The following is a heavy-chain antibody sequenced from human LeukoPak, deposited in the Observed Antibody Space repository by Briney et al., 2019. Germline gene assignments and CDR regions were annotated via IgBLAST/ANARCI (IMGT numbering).Heavy chain of an antibody. CDR1: GGSISSGGYY. D-gene: IGHD6-13*01. CDR2: IYYSGST. CDR3: ARVKGFIAAAGIYYFDY. Sequence: SQTLSLTCTVSGGSISSGGYYWSWIRQHPGKGLEWIGYIYYSGSTYYNPSLKSRVTISVDTSKNQFSLKLSSVTAADTAVYYCARVKGFIAAAGIYYFDYWGQGTLVTVSS. J-gene: IGHJ4*02. V-gene: IGHV4-31*03.